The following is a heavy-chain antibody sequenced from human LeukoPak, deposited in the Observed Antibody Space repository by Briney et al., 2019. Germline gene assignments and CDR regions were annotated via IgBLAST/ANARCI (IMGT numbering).Heavy chain of an antibody. CDR2: ISAYNGNT. V-gene: IGHV1-18*01. Sequence: ASVKVSCKASGYTFTSYGISWVRQAPGQGLEWMGWISAYNGNTNYAQKLQGRVTMTTDTSISTAYMELSSLRSEDTAVYYCARVLESSSSWYSYYYYYGMDVWGQGTTVTVSS. CDR3: ARVLESSSSWYSYYYYYGMDV. J-gene: IGHJ6*02. D-gene: IGHD6-13*01. CDR1: GYTFTSYG.